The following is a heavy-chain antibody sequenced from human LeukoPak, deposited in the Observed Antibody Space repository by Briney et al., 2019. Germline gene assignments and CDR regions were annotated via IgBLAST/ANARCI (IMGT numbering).Heavy chain of an antibody. J-gene: IGHJ6*03. CDR1: GFTFTSYN. CDR2: ISYDGNKK. V-gene: IGHV3-30*03. D-gene: IGHD3-3*02. CDR3: AREKSFLEWLSTGRRDGYYMDV. Sequence: GRSLRLSCAASGFTFTSYNFHWVRQAPGKGLQWVGMISYDGNKKYEDSAKGRITISRENSKNTLYLQMNSLRAEDTAVYYCAREKSFLEWLSTGRRDGYYMDVWGKGTTVTVSS.